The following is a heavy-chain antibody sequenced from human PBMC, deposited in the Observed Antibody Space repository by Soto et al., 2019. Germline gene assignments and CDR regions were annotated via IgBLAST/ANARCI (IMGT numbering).Heavy chain of an antibody. CDR3: AEYNRGFDY. CDR1: GGSITNYY. CDR2: IYHSGST. J-gene: IGHJ4*02. D-gene: IGHD1-20*01. V-gene: IGHV4-59*12. Sequence: PSETLSLTCTVSGGSITNYYWSWVRQPPGKGLEWIGEIYHSGSTNYNPSLKSRVIISVDKSKSQFSLKLSSVTAADTAVYYCAEYNRGFDYWGQGTLVTVSS.